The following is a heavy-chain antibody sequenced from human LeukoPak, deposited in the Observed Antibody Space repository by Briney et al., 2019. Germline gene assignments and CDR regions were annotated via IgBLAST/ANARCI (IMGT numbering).Heavy chain of an antibody. J-gene: IGHJ4*02. D-gene: IGHD4/OR15-4a*01. CDR2: ISGSGDST. CDR1: GCTFSNYC. Sequence: GRSLRLSCAASGCTFSNYCVTWVRQAAGKAMEWVSSISGSGDSTYYADSVKGRFTISRDNSKNTLYLQMNSLRVEDTAIYYCAKYGAPGWSGYLDYWGQGTLVTVSS. CDR3: AKYGAPGWSGYLDY. V-gene: IGHV3-23*01.